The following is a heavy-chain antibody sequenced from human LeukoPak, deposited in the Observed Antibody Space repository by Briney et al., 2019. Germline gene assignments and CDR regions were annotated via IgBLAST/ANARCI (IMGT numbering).Heavy chain of an antibody. Sequence: SETLSLTCTVSGGSISSYCWSCIRQPAGKGLEWIGRICTSGSTNYNPSLKSRVTMSVDTSKNQFPLKLGSVTAADTAVYYCAEGGQWLRVWGQGTLVTVSS. CDR3: AEGGQWLRV. V-gene: IGHV4-4*07. CDR1: GGSISSYC. D-gene: IGHD6-19*01. CDR2: ICTSGST. J-gene: IGHJ4*02.